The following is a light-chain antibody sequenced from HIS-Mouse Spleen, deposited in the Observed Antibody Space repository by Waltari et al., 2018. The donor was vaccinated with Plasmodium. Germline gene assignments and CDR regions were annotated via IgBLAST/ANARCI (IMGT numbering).Light chain of an antibody. CDR2: EDS. J-gene: IGLJ3*02. CDR3: YSTDSSGNHWV. V-gene: IGLV3-10*01. Sequence: SYELPQPPSVSVSPGQTARTTYSGDACPKQYAYWYQQKSGQAPVLVIYEDSKRPSGIPERFSGSSSGTMATLTISGAQVEDEADYYCYSTDSSGNHWVFGGGTKLTVL. CDR1: ACPKQY.